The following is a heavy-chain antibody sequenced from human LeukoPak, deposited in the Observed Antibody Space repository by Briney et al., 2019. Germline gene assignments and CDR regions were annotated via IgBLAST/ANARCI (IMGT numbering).Heavy chain of an antibody. CDR3: ARDYKYAFDN. CDR2: IGIDSGNT. CDR1: GFRFSDYS. D-gene: IGHD5-24*01. J-gene: IGHJ4*02. Sequence: GGSLRLSCAASGFRFSDYSMNWVRQAPGKGLGWISYIGIDSGNTNYADSVKGRFTISGDKAKNSLYLQMNSLRVEDTAVYYCARDYKYAFDNWGQGTLVTVSS. V-gene: IGHV3-48*01.